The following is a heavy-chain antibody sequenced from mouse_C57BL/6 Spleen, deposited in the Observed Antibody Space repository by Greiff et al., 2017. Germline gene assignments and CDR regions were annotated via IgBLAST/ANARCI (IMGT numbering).Heavy chain of an antibody. CDR3: ARSLTTVVAGDWYVDV. CDR2: IYPGDGDT. D-gene: IGHD1-1*01. CDR1: GYAFSSSW. J-gene: IGHJ1*03. Sequence: VQLQQSGPELVKPGASVKISCKASGYAFSSSWMNWVKQRPGKGLEWIGRIYPGDGDTNYNGKFKGKATLTADKSSSTAYRQLSSLTSEDSAVYFCARSLTTVVAGDWYVDVWGTGTTVTVSS. V-gene: IGHV1-82*01.